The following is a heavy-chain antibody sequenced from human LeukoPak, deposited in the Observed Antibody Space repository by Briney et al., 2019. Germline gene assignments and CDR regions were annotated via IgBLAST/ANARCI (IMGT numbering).Heavy chain of an antibody. CDR1: GYTFTSYS. CDR3: ARVRGAWFGESFRLGLDY. V-gene: IGHV1-18*01. Sequence: VASVKVSCKASGYTFTSYSIHWVRQAPGQGLEWMGWVSGYNGNTDYAQKFQGRVTMTTDTSTNTVYMELRSLRSDDTALYYCARVRGAWFGESFRLGLDYWGQGTLVTVSS. J-gene: IGHJ4*02. D-gene: IGHD3-10*01. CDR2: VSGYNGNT.